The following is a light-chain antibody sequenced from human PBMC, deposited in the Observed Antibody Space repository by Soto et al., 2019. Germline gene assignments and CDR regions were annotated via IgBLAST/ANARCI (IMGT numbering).Light chain of an antibody. CDR2: EVN. CDR1: SSDVDGYNY. Sequence: QSVLTQPPSASGSPGQSVTISCTGISSDVDGYNYVSWYQQHPGKAPKVIIYEVNKRPSGVPDRFSGSRSGNTASLTVSGLQAEDEADYYCSSYAGGTTVFGTGTKLTVL. V-gene: IGLV2-8*01. J-gene: IGLJ1*01. CDR3: SSYAGGTTV.